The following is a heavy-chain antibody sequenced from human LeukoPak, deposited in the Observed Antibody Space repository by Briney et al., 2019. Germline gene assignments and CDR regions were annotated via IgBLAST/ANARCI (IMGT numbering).Heavy chain of an antibody. Sequence: PGGSLRLSCAASGFTFRSHGMHWVRQAPGKGLEWVTFIGYDGSNKYYADSVKGRFTISRDNSKNTLYLEMNSLRVEDTAVYYRARDIITMYYYGSGSYGLFDYWGQGTLVTVSS. CDR2: IGYDGSNK. J-gene: IGHJ4*02. V-gene: IGHV3-30*02. CDR3: ARDIITMYYYGSGSYGLFDY. D-gene: IGHD3-10*01. CDR1: GFTFRSHG.